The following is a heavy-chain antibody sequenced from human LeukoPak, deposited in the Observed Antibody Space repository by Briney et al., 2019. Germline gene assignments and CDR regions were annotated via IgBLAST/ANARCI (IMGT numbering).Heavy chain of an antibody. Sequence: ASVKVSCKTSGYTFTNYYIQWVRQAPGQGLEWMGIINPSTGSTTYAQKFQGRVTMTRDMSTSTVYMELSSLRSEGTAVYYCAREYYRYFDYWGQGTLVTVSS. CDR1: GYTFTNYY. CDR3: AREYYRYFDY. V-gene: IGHV1-46*01. CDR2: INPSTGST. J-gene: IGHJ4*02. D-gene: IGHD3-10*01.